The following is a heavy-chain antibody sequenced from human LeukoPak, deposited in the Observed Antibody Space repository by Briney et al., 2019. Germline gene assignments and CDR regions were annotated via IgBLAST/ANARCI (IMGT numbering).Heavy chain of an antibody. J-gene: IGHJ4*02. CDR1: GFTFSSYA. CDR3: AKVLVGRHEAFDY. D-gene: IGHD2-8*02. V-gene: IGHV3-23*01. CDR2: ISGSGGST. Sequence: GGSLRLSCAASGFTFSSYAMSWVRQAPGKGLEWVSAISGSGGSTYYADSVKGRFTISRDNSKNTLYLQMNSLRAGGTAVYYCAKVLVGRHEAFDYWGQGTLVTVSS.